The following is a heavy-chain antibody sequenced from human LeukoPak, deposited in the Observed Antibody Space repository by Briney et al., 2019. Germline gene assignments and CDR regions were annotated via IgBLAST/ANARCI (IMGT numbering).Heavy chain of an antibody. V-gene: IGHV3-23*01. D-gene: IGHD3-22*01. J-gene: IGHJ3*02. Sequence: TGGSLRLSCAASGFTFSSYAMSWVRQAPGKGLEWVSAISGSGGSTYYADSVKGRFTISRDNSKNTLYLQMNSLRAEDTAVYYCAKAPSNYYDSSGYYYGDAFDIWGQGTMVTVSS. CDR3: AKAPSNYYDSSGYYYGDAFDI. CDR2: ISGSGGST. CDR1: GFTFSSYA.